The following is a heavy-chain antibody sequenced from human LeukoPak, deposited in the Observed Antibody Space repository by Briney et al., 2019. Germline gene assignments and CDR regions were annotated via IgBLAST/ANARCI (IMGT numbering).Heavy chain of an antibody. CDR2: ISGTAGRT. Sequence: GGTLRLSCAASGFTFNTYAMSWVRQAPGKGLEWVSSISGTAGRTKYADSVKGRFTISRDNSKNTVYLQMNSLRAEDTAVYYCAELGITMIGGVWGKGTTVTISS. J-gene: IGHJ6*04. CDR1: GFTFNTYA. D-gene: IGHD3-10*02. V-gene: IGHV3-23*01. CDR3: AELGITMIGGV.